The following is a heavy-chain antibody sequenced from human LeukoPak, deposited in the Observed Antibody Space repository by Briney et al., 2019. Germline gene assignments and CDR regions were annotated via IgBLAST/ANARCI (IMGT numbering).Heavy chain of an antibody. V-gene: IGHV4-30-2*01. CDR2: IYHSGST. CDR1: GGSISSGGYS. D-gene: IGHD3-9*01. CDR3: ARFTSRILTGYFYYFDY. J-gene: IGHJ4*01. Sequence: SQTLSLTCAVSGGSISSGGYSWSWIRQPPGKGLEWIGYIYHSGSTYYNPSLKSRVTISVDRSKNQFSLKLSSVTAADTAVYYCARFTSRILTGYFYYFDYWGQGTLVTVSS.